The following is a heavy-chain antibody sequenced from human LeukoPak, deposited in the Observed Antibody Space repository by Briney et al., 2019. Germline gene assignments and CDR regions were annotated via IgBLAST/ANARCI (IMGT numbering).Heavy chain of an antibody. D-gene: IGHD3/OR15-3a*01. CDR2: IKLDGSEK. CDR1: GFSFGKYW. J-gene: IGHJ4*02. CDR3: ARDQYDTWSRRGNFDS. Sequence: GGFLRLSCVASGFSFGKYWMSWVRQAPGKGLEWVANIKLDGSEKNYVDSVKGRFTISRDNTKNSLYLQMNSLRAEDTAVFYCARDQYDTWSRRGNFDSWGQGTLVIVSS. V-gene: IGHV3-7*03.